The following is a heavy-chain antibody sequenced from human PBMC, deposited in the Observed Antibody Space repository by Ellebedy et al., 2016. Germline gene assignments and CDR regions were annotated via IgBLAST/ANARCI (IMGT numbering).Heavy chain of an antibody. Sequence: ASVKVSXXASGYTFTRHYIHWVRQAPGQGLEWMGMINPSGGSTMYAQRFQGRITLTSDTSTSTVYVGLSSLRSEDMAVYYCARVCGAYGSGACHGYFDYWGQGTLVTVSS. D-gene: IGHD3-10*01. CDR3: ARVCGAYGSGACHGYFDY. CDR1: GYTFTRHY. CDR2: INPSGGST. V-gene: IGHV1-46*01. J-gene: IGHJ4*02.